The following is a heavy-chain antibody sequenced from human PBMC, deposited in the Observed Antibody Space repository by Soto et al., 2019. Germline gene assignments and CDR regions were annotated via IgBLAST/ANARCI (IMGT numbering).Heavy chain of an antibody. Sequence: QLQLQESGPGLVKPSETLSLTCTVSGGSISSSSYYWGWIRQPPGKGLEWIGSMYYIGSTYYNPSLNSRVTISVDTSNNQVSLKLSSVTASDTAVFYCARGCSVFDYWGQGTLVTVSS. CDR1: GGSISSSSYY. D-gene: IGHD2-15*01. CDR2: MYYIGST. V-gene: IGHV4-39*01. CDR3: ARGCSVFDY. J-gene: IGHJ4*02.